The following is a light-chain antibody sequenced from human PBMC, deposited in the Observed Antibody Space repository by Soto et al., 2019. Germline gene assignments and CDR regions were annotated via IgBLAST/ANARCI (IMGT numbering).Light chain of an antibody. CDR3: QHLNSYPRALA. CDR1: QGIRNF. CDR2: AAS. V-gene: IGKV1-9*01. Sequence: DIQLTQSPSFLSASVGDRVTITCRASQGIRNFLAWYQQKLGKAPKLLIYAASTLESGVSLRFSGSGSGTEFTLTISNLQPEDFASSYCQHLNSYPRALAFGGGTKVEI. J-gene: IGKJ4*01.